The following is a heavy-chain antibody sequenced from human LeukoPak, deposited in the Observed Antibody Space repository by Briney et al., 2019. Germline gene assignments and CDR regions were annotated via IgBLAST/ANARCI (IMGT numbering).Heavy chain of an antibody. CDR2: IYYSGST. CDR3: ARGHLLFVN. V-gene: IGHV4-59*01. CDR1: GCTISSYY. D-gene: IGHD1-26*01. Sequence: SETLSLTCTGSGCTISSYYWSWIRQPPGKGLEWIGYIYYSGSTNYNPSLKSRVTISVDTSKNQVSLKLSSVTAADTAVYYCARGHLLFVNWGHGTLVTVSS. J-gene: IGHJ4*01.